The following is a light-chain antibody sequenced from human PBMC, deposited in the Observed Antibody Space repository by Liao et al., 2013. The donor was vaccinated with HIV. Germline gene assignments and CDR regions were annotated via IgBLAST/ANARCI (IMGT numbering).Light chain of an antibody. CDR1: NIGSKS. CDR3: HTWDTNSWV. Sequence: SYVVTQPPSVSVAPGKTARITCGGNNIGSKSVHWYQQKPGQAPVLVIYYDSDRPSGIPERFSGSNSGNTATLTISGTQALDEADYYCHTWDTNSWVFGRRDQA. V-gene: IGLV3-21*01. J-gene: IGLJ3*02. CDR2: YDS.